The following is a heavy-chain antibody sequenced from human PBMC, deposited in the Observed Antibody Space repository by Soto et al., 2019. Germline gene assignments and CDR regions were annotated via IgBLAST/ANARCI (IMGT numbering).Heavy chain of an antibody. CDR3: AKDRPPYYGDYRDYFDY. Sequence: GGSLRLSCAASGFTFSSYAMSWVRQAPGKGLEWVSAISGSGGSTYYADSVKGRFTISRDNSKNTLYLQMNSLRAEDTAVYYCAKDRPPYYGDYRDYFDYWGQGTLVTVSS. CDR1: GFTFSSYA. CDR2: ISGSGGST. D-gene: IGHD4-17*01. J-gene: IGHJ4*02. V-gene: IGHV3-23*01.